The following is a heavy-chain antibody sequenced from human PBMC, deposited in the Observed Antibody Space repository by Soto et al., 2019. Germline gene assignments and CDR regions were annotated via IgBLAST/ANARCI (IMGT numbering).Heavy chain of an antibody. V-gene: IGHV1-3*01. Sequence: ASVEVPCKASGYTFTTSAMHWVRQAPGQRLEWMGWINAGNGATKYSQNFQDRLTITRDSSANTAFMELSSLRSEDTAVYYRARGSAAAGPYYFDYWAQGTPVTVSS. CDR3: ARGSAAAGPYYFDY. CDR1: GYTFTTSA. CDR2: INAGNGAT. D-gene: IGHD6-13*01. J-gene: IGHJ4*02.